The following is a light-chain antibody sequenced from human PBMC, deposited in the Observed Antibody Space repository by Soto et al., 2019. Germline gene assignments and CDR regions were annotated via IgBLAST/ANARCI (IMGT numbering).Light chain of an antibody. CDR1: TSNIGNNY. Sequence: QSALTQAPSVSAAPGQKVTISCSGSTSNIGNNYVSWFQQLPGTAPKLIIYQSNRRPSGIPDRFSGSKSGTSATLGITGLQTGDEADYYCGSWDHSVSGFVFGTGTKVTVL. CDR3: GSWDHSVSGFV. V-gene: IGLV1-51*02. CDR2: QSN. J-gene: IGLJ1*01.